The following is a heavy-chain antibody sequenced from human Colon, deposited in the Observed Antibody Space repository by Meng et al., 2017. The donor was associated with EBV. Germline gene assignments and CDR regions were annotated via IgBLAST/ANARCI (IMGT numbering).Heavy chain of an antibody. CDR1: GWSFRDYY. CDR2: IDHRRNT. Sequence: LLHGGTEVLKPGGHLSRCCAVCGWSFRDYYCTWVHHPPGKGLEWIGEIDHRRNTKDNPSLKSRVTISVDSSKKQFSLKVSSMTAADAAVYYCARRGPSGNFSPWSQGALVTVSS. D-gene: IGHD3-10*01. V-gene: IGHV4-34*01. CDR3: ARRGPSGNFSP. J-gene: IGHJ5*02.